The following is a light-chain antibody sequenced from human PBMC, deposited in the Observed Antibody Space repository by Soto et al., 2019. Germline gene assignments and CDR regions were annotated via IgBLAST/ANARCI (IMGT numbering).Light chain of an antibody. Sequence: EIVMTQSPATLSVSPGERTTLSCRASQSISSYLAWYQQKPGQAPRLLMYGASTRATGIPARFSGSGSGTEFTLTISSLQSEDFVVYCCQQYNNWPRTFGQGTKV. J-gene: IGKJ1*01. CDR2: GAS. V-gene: IGKV3-15*01. CDR1: QSISSY. CDR3: QQYNNWPRT.